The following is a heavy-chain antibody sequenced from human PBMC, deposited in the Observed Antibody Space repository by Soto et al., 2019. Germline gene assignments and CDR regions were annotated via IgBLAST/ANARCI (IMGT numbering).Heavy chain of an antibody. J-gene: IGHJ4*02. Sequence: EVQLLESGGGLVQPGGSLRLSCEASGFTFSSYAMSWVRQAPGNGLEWVSAISGTTSNTYYADSVRGRFTISRDNSKNTLYLQRNSLRAEDTAVYYWAKGRSSSGWDYWGQGTLVTVSS. V-gene: IGHV3-23*01. CDR1: GFTFSSYA. D-gene: IGHD6-19*01. CDR2: ISGTTSNT. CDR3: AKGRSSSGWDY.